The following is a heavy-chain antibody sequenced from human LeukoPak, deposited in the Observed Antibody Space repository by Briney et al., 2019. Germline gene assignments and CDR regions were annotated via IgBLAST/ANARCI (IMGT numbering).Heavy chain of an antibody. D-gene: IGHD6-13*01. J-gene: IGHJ6*02. Sequence: SVKVSCKASGGTFSSYAISWVRQAPGQGLEWMGRIIPILGIANYAQKFQGRVTITADKSTSTAYMELSSLRSEDTAVYYCARDRNIKGQQKSRYYYYYGTDVWGQGTTVTVSS. V-gene: IGHV1-69*04. CDR1: GGTFSSYA. CDR2: IIPILGIA. CDR3: ARDRNIKGQQKSRYYYYYGTDV.